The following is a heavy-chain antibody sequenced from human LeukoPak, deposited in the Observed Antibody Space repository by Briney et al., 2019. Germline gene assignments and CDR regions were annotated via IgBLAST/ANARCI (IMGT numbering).Heavy chain of an antibody. J-gene: IGHJ6*03. V-gene: IGHV3-21*01. CDR2: ISSSSSYI. D-gene: IGHD3-10*01. Sequence: GGSLRLSCAASGFTFSSYSMNWVRQAPGKGLEWVSSISSSSSYIYYADSVKGRFTISRDNAKNSLYLQMNSLRAEDTAVCYCATSMVRGVIYYYYMDVWGKGTTVTVSS. CDR3: ATSMVRGVIYYYYMDV. CDR1: GFTFSSYS.